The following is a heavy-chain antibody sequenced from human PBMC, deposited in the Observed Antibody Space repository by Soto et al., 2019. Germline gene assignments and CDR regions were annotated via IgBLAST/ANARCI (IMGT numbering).Heavy chain of an antibody. CDR3: AMVIKAAAAGFPLCGGGMDV. J-gene: IGHJ6*04. CDR1: GYTFTGYY. V-gene: IGHV1-2*04. CDR2: INPNSGGT. Sequence: GASVKVSCKASGYTFTGYYMHWVRQAPGQGLEWMGWINPNSGGTNYAQKFQGWVTMTRDTSISTAYMELSRLRSDDTAVYYCAMVIKAAAAGFPLCGGGMDVWGKGTTVTVSS. D-gene: IGHD6-13*01.